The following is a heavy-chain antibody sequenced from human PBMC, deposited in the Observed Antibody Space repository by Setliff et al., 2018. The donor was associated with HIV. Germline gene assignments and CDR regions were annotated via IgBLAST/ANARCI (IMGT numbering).Heavy chain of an antibody. J-gene: IGHJ4*02. CDR2: ISSNGGST. Sequence: GGSLRLSCSASGFTFSSNAMHWVRQAPGKGLEYVSSISSNGGSTYYADSVKGRFTITRDNSKNTLYLQMSSLRAEDTAVYYCVKGGRYSADPLDYWGQGTLVTVSS. CDR1: GFTFSSNA. CDR3: VKGGRYSADPLDY. V-gene: IGHV3-64D*09. D-gene: IGHD1-26*01.